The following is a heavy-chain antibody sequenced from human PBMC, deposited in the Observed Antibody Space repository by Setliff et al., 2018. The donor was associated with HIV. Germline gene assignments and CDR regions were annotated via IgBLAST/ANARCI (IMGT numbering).Heavy chain of an antibody. Sequence: KPSETLSLTCTVSGGSISINNYYWAWVRQPPGKGLEWIGSVHKSGNSYYKPSLKSRVTISVDTSENHFSLRLSSVTAADTAVYYCARLGSAAIIQLWGQGTLVTVSS. V-gene: IGHV4-39*02. CDR1: GGSISINNYY. CDR3: ARLGSAAIIQL. J-gene: IGHJ4*02. D-gene: IGHD5-18*01. CDR2: VHKSGNS.